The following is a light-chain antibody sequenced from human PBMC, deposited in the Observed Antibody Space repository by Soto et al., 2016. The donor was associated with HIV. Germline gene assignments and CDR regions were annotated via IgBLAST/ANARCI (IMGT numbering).Light chain of an antibody. CDR2: DDS. Sequence: SSELTQDPAVSVALGQTVKITCQGDSLRNYYAPWYQQRPGQAPLLVIYDDSHRPSGIPERFSGSNSGNTATLTINRVEAGDEADYYCHVWHSGSDFCVFGGGTKLTVL. CDR1: SLRNYY. V-gene: IGLV3-21*02. CDR3: HVWHSGSDFCV. J-gene: IGLJ3*02.